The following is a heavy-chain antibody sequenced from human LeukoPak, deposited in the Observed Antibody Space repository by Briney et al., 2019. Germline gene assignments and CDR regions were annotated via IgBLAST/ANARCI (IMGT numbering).Heavy chain of an antibody. CDR1: GYTFTSYG. D-gene: IGHD2-2*01. CDR3: ARGPASYCSSTSCPSDWFDP. CDR2: ISAYNGNT. Sequence: ASVNVSCKASGYTFTSYGISWVRQAPGQGLEWMGWISAYNGNTNYAQKLQGRVTMTTDTSTSTAYMELRSLRSDDTAVYYCARGPASYCSSTSCPSDWFDPWGQGTLVTVSS. J-gene: IGHJ5*02. V-gene: IGHV1-18*01.